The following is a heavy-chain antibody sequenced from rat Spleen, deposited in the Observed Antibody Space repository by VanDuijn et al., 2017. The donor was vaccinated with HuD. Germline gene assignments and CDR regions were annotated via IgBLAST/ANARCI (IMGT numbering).Heavy chain of an antibody. V-gene: IGHV3-3*01. Sequence: EVQLQESGPALVKPSQSLSLTCSVTGYSITSNFWGWIRKFPGDKMEWMGYINSAGSTNYNPSLKSRISITRDTSKNQFFLQVDSVTTEDTATYYCARGYYVAFAYWGQGTLVTLSS. D-gene: IGHD1-12*01. CDR2: INSAGST. CDR1: GYSITSNF. J-gene: IGHJ3*01. CDR3: ARGYYVAFAY.